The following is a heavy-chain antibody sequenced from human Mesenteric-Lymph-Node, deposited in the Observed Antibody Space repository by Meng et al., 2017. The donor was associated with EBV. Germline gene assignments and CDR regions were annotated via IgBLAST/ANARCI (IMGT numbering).Heavy chain of an antibody. CDR1: GFTFSIYS. Sequence: EGALVESGGGRVKPVGSLRLSCVASGFTFSIYSMNWFRQAPGKGLEWVSCISDSSSYIYYSDSVKGRFTISRDNAKNSLYLQMNSLRAEDTAVYYCASFRRHWGQGTLVTVSS. J-gene: IGHJ4*02. CDR2: ISDSSSYI. CDR3: ASFRRH. V-gene: IGHV3-21*01. D-gene: IGHD6-6*01.